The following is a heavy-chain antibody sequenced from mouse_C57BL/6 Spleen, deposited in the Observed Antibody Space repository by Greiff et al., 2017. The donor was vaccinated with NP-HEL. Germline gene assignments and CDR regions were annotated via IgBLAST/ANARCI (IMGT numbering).Heavy chain of an antibody. J-gene: IGHJ4*01. D-gene: IGHD2-4*01. V-gene: IGHV1-18*01. CDR1: GYTFTDYN. Sequence: EVKLQESGPELVKPGASVKIPCKASGYTFTDYNMDWVKQSHGKSLEWIGDINPNNGGTIYNQKFKGKATLTVDKSSSTAYMELRSLTSEDTAVYYCARSLYYDYLYWAMDYWGQGTSVTVSS. CDR3: ARSLYYDYLYWAMDY. CDR2: INPNNGGT.